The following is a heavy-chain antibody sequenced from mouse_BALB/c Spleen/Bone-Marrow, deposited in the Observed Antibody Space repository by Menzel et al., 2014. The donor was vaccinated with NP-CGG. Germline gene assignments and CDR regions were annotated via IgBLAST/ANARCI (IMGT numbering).Heavy chain of an antibody. V-gene: IGHV2-3*01. CDR3: AKPEDGYAMDY. D-gene: IGHD2-3*01. CDR2: IRGDGST. CDR1: GFSLTSNG. J-gene: IGHJ4*01. Sequence: QVQLQQSGPGLVAPSQSLSITCTVSGFSLTSNGVSWIRQPPGKGLEWLGVIRGDGSTKYHSALISRLSFTKDNSKSRVFLKLNSLHTDDTATYYCAKPEDGYAMDYWGQGTSVTVSS.